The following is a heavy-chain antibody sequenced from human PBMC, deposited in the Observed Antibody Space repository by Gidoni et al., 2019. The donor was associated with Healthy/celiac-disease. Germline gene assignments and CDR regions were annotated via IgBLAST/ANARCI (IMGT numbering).Heavy chain of an antibody. CDR1: GGTFSIYS. CDR2: IIPIRGIS. CDR3: ARDPEMSYYYMDV. J-gene: IGHJ6*03. V-gene: IGHV1-69*04. Sequence: QVQLVQSGAEVKKPGSSVKVPCKASGGTFSIYSISWVRQAPGQGLEWLGRIIPIRGISNYAQKFQVRVTITADKSTSTAYIELSILRSEDTAVYYCARDPEMSYYYMDVWVKGTTVTVSS.